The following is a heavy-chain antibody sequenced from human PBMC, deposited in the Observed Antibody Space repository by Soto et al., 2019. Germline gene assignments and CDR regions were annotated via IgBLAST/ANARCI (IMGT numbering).Heavy chain of an antibody. J-gene: IGHJ4*02. D-gene: IGHD1-26*01. Sequence: QVQLVQSGAEVKKPGASVKVSCKTSGYTFTNYGINWVRQAPGQGLEWRGWISVYSGDTNYAQKFQGRVSMTTDTATGTDYMVLWSLKSDDAAVYYCARVGGVRSYHYVDAFDYWRQGSLVSVSA. CDR2: ISVYSGDT. CDR1: GYTFTNYG. V-gene: IGHV1-18*01. CDR3: ARVGGVRSYHYVDAFDY.